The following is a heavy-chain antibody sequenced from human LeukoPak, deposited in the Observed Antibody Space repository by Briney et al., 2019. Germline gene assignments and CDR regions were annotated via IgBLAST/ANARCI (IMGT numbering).Heavy chain of an antibody. D-gene: IGHD2-2*01. CDR1: GGTFSSYA. J-gene: IGHJ6*03. V-gene: IGHV1-69*06. CDR3: ARSGYCSSTSCYVGYYYMDF. Sequence: SVKVSCKASGGTFSSYAISWVRQAPGQGLEWMGGIIPIFGTANYAQKFQGRVTITADKSTSTAYMELSSLRSEDTAVYYCARSGYCSSTSCYVGYYYMDFWGRGTTVSVSS. CDR2: IIPIFGTA.